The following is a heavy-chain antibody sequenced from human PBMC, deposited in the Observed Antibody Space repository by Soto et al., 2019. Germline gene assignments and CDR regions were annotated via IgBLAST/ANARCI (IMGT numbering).Heavy chain of an antibody. V-gene: IGHV3-64D*06. J-gene: IGHJ6*02. CDR2: MSSNGIGT. CDR3: VKDMGQAAVGIRYPYGLDV. Sequence: PAGSLRLSGSGSGFTVSSFGMHWVRQARGKGLGQVSTMSSNGIGTYYADSVKGRFTFSRDTSKNTLYLQMSSLRTEDTAVYYCVKDMGQAAVGIRYPYGLDVWGLGTTVTVSS. CDR1: GFTVSSFG. D-gene: IGHD6-13*01.